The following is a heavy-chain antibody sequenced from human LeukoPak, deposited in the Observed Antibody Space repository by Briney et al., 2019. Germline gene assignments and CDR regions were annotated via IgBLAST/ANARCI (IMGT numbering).Heavy chain of an antibody. CDR1: GFTCSDYW. V-gene: IGHV3-7*01. D-gene: IGHD6-13*01. CDR2: IQRDGSDK. J-gene: IGHJ4*02. Sequence: PGXSLRLSCAASGFTCSDYWMSWVRQAPGKGLEWVAYIQRDGSDKYYVDSVEGRFTISRDNAKNSLYLQMNSLKAEDTAVYYCARDKSGTWGPDYWGQGTLVTVSS. CDR3: ARDKSGTWGPDY.